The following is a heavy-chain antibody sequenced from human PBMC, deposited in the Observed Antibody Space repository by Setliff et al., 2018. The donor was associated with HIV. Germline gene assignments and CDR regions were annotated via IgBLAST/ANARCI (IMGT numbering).Heavy chain of an antibody. CDR3: ARVDYHDYNGYIDF. V-gene: IGHV3-23*01. Sequence: GGSLRLSCAASGFTFSNYAMSWVRQAPGEGLEWVSAILSTGERTFYANSVKGRFTISRDTAKNTVYLQMNSLTSEDTAVYYCARVDYHDYNGYIDFWGQGTLVTVSS. CDR2: ILSTGERT. D-gene: IGHD3-22*01. CDR1: GFTFSNYA. J-gene: IGHJ4*02.